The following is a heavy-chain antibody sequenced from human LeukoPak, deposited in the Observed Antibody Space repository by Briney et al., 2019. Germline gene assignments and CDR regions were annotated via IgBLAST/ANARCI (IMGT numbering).Heavy chain of an antibody. CDR1: GYTFTGYY. CDR2: INPNSGGT. CDR3: ARSRTVTTTLYNWFDP. V-gene: IGHV1-2*04. J-gene: IGHJ5*02. D-gene: IGHD4-11*01. Sequence: ASVTVSCTASGYTFTGYYMHWVRQAPGQGLEWMGWINPNSGGTNYAQKFQGWVTMTRDTSISTAYMELSRLRSDDTAVYYCARSRTVTTTLYNWFDPWGQGTLVTVSS.